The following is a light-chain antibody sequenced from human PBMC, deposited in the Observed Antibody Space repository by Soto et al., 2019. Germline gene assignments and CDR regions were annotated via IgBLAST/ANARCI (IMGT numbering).Light chain of an antibody. V-gene: IGKV3-11*01. J-gene: IGKJ5*01. CDR3: QHRSNWPPIT. CDR1: QSVSSN. Sequence: EIVMTQSPATLSVSPGEKSTLACRANQSVSSNLAWYPQKPGQAPRLLIYGASNRATGTPATFSGSGSGTDLTLTISSLEPDDFAAYYCQHRSNWPPITFGQGTRLDI. CDR2: GAS.